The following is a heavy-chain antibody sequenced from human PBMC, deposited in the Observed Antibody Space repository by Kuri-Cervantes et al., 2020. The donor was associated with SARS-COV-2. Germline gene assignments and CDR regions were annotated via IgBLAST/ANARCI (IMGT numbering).Heavy chain of an antibody. D-gene: IGHD3-3*01. CDR1: GYTFTSYG. CDR3: ATDLLFFGVVVMSFDI. Sequence: ASVKVSCKASGYTFTSYGISWVRQAPGQGLEWMGWISAYNGNTSYAQKLQGRVTMTTDTSTSTAYMELSSLRSEDTAVYYCATDLLFFGVVVMSFDIWGQGTMVT. CDR2: ISAYNGNT. V-gene: IGHV1-18*01. J-gene: IGHJ3*02.